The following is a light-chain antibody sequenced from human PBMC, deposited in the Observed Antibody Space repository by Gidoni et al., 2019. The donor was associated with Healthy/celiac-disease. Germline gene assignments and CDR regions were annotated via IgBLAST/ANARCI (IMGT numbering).Light chain of an antibody. CDR1: QSVTSDS. J-gene: IGKJ1*01. CDR3: QHYGTSPPTWT. V-gene: IGKV3-20*01. Sequence: EVVLTQSPGTLSLSPGERATLFCRASQSVTSDSLAWYQQKPGQAPRLLLFASSSRADGIPDRFRGSGSGTDFTLSISSLESEDFAVYYCQHYGTSPPTWTFGQGTKVDIK. CDR2: ASS.